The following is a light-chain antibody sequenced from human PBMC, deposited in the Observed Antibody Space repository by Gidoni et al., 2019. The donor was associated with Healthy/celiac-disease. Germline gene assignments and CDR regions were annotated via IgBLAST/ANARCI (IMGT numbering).Light chain of an antibody. J-gene: IGKJ4*01. V-gene: IGKV3-20*01. CDR2: GAS. Sequence: EKLLTQSPDTLSLSPGQNATLACRASQSISSSHLAWYHQKPGQAPSPLMYGASSRATGIPDRFSGSGSGTAFTLTISRLEPEDFAVYYCQHFGNFXGXTKVE. CDR3: QHFGN. CDR1: QSISSSH.